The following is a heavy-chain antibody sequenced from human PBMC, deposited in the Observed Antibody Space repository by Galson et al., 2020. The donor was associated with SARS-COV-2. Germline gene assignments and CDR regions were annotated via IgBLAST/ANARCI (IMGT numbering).Heavy chain of an antibody. Sequence: SETLSLTCTVSGGSINSGNYFWSWIRQPPGRGLEWIGYIGANGRAYYCPSLRSRSTLTIETSKNQFSLSLSSVTAADTAVYFCAREVNVAGDTDGFDIWGRGTKVTVSP. CDR1: GGSINSGNYF. CDR2: IGANGRA. D-gene: IGHD5-12*01. J-gene: IGHJ3*02. V-gene: IGHV4-30-4*01. CDR3: AREVNVAGDTDGFDI.